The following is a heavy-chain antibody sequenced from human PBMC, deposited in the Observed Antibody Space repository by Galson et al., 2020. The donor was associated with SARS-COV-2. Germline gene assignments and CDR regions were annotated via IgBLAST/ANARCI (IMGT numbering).Heavy chain of an antibody. D-gene: IGHD6-19*01. V-gene: IGHV3-30*04. CDR3: ARGAFSSGGYSYFDY. Sequence: EGSLRLSCAASGFSFSRYATHWVRQAPGKGLEWVADITDDGNNKYYADSMKGRFSISRDNAKSTLYLQMNSLRTEDTAVYYCARGAFSSGGYSYFDYWGQGTLVTVSP. CDR1: GFSFSRYA. CDR2: ITDDGNNK. J-gene: IGHJ4*02.